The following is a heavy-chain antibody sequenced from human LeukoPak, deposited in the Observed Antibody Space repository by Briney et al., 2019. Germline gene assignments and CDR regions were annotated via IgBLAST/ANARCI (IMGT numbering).Heavy chain of an antibody. CDR3: ARGSGGLVDY. Sequence: SETLSLTCSVSGDSVSSTYWSWVRQPPGKGLEWIGEINHSGSTNYNPSLKSRVTISVDTSKNQFSLKLSSVTAADTAVYYCARGSGGLVDYWGQGTLVTVSS. J-gene: IGHJ4*02. V-gene: IGHV4-34*01. CDR2: INHSGST. D-gene: IGHD3-16*01. CDR1: GDSVSSTY.